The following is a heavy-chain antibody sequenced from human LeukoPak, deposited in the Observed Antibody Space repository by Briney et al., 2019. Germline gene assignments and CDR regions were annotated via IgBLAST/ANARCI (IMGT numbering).Heavy chain of an antibody. D-gene: IGHD3-10*01. Sequence: PGGSLRLSCAASGFTFSSYGMHWVRQAPGKGLEWVAFIRHDGSNKYYEDAVKGRFTISRDNSKNTLYLQMNRLRAEDTDVYYCAKVTYGSGTYGAFDSWGQGTLVTVSS. V-gene: IGHV3-30*02. CDR1: GFTFSSYG. J-gene: IGHJ4*02. CDR3: AKVTYGSGTYGAFDS. CDR2: IRHDGSNK.